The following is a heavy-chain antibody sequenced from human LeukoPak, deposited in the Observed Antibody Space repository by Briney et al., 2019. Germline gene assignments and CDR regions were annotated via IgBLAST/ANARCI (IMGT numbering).Heavy chain of an antibody. Sequence: GGSLRLSCAASGFTFSSYEMNWVRQAPGMGLEWVSYICSRGIYIYYADSVKGRFTISRDNSKNTLYLQLSSPRAEDTAVYYCAKGLRGDYSTTEYFFDYWGQGALVTVSS. CDR3: AKGLRGDYSTTEYFFDY. D-gene: IGHD4-17*01. V-gene: IGHV3-48*03. J-gene: IGHJ4*02. CDR1: GFTFSSYE. CDR2: ICSRGIYI.